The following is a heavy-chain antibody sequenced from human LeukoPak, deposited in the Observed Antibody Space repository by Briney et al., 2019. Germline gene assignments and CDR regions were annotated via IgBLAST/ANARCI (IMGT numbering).Heavy chain of an antibody. CDR2: IYYSGTT. J-gene: IGHJ4*02. CDR3: ARQVRGGDFDY. CDR1: GGAITNYY. Sequence: SETLSLTCGVSGGAITNYYWSWIRQPPGKGLEWIGYIYYSGTTNYNPSLKSRVTISVDTSKNQFSLKLSSVTAADTAVYYCARQVRGGDFDYWGQGTLVTVSS. D-gene: IGHD3-10*01. V-gene: IGHV4-59*01.